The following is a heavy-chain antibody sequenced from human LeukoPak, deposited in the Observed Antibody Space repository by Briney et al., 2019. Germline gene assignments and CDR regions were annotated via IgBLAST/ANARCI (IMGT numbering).Heavy chain of an antibody. D-gene: IGHD5-18*01. Sequence: PGGSLRLSCAASGFTFSSSAMSWLRQAPGKGLEWVSTISGSGDSTYYADSVKGRFTISRDNSKNTLYLQMNSLRAEDTAVYNCAKDSRYNYGGIFDYWGQGTLVTVSS. V-gene: IGHV3-23*01. CDR3: AKDSRYNYGGIFDY. CDR2: ISGSGDST. CDR1: GFTFSSSA. J-gene: IGHJ4*02.